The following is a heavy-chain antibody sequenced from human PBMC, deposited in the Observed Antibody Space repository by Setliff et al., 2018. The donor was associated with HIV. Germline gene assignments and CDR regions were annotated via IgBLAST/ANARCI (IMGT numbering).Heavy chain of an antibody. Sequence: SETLSLTCVVSGFSIKNDNWWNWVRQTPGKGLEWIGQIFHDGTVPYKPSLESRVTILMDILKNQISLNVTSVTAADTATYYCAKTNIPMPRSGTRLESWGPGRLVTVSS. CDR1: GFSIKNDNW. CDR2: IFHDGTV. D-gene: IGHD2-2*02. CDR3: AKTNIPMPRSGTRLES. J-gene: IGHJ4*02. V-gene: IGHV4-4*02.